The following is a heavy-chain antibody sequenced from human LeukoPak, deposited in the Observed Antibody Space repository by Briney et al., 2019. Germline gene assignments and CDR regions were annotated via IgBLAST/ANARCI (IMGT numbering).Heavy chain of an antibody. CDR1: GFSVSDNS. V-gene: IGHV3-53*01. CDR2: IYSGTT. CDR3: ARRAGAYSHPYDY. J-gene: IGHJ4*02. D-gene: IGHD4/OR15-4a*01. Sequence: PGGSLRLSCTVSGFSVSDNSMSWVRQAPGKGLEWVSFIYSGTTHYSDPVKGRFTISRDNSKNTLYLQMNSLRAEDTAVYYCARRAGAYSHPYDYWGQGTLVIVSS.